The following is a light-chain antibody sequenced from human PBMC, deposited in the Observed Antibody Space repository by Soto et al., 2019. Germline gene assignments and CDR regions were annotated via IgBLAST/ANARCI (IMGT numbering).Light chain of an antibody. CDR3: CSYAGSPTFVI. CDR1: SSDVGSYNL. Sequence: QSVLTQPASVSGSPGQSITIPCTGASSDVGSYNLVSWYQQHPGKAPKLMIYEVSRRPSGISNRFSGSKSGNTASLTISGLQAEDEADYYCCSYAGSPTFVIFGGGTKL. J-gene: IGLJ2*01. V-gene: IGLV2-23*02. CDR2: EVS.